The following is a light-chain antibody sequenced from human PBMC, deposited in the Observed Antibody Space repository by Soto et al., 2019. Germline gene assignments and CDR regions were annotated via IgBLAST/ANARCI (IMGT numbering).Light chain of an antibody. CDR3: QQYNNWPIT. V-gene: IGKV3-15*01. CDR2: GAS. Sequence: VMTQSPATLSVSTGERAPLSCRASQSVSSNLAWYQQKPGQAPRLLIYGASTRATGIPARFSGSGSGTEFTLTISSLQSEDFEFDYCQQYNNWPITFG. CDR1: QSVSSN. J-gene: IGKJ1*01.